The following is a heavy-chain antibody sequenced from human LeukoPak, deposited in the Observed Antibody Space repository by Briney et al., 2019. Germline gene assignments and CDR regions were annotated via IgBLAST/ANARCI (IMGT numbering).Heavy chain of an antibody. Sequence: GGSLRLSCVASGFTYSSYAMTWVRQAPGKGLEWVSLISSSGDNTYYADSVKGRFTISRDNAKNSLYLQMNSLRAEDTAVYYCARCRLFDFWSGPDAFDIWGQGTMVTVSS. V-gene: IGHV3-23*01. CDR2: ISSSGDNT. J-gene: IGHJ3*02. CDR3: ARCRLFDFWSGPDAFDI. D-gene: IGHD3-3*01. CDR1: GFTYSSYA.